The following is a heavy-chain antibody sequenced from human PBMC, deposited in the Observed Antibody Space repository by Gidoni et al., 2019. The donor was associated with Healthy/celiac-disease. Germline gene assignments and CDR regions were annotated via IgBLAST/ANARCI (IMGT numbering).Heavy chain of an antibody. J-gene: IGHJ4*02. V-gene: IGHV3-9*01. CDR2: ISWNSGSI. D-gene: IGHD2-8*01. CDR3: AKGLIVLMAPNEDYFDY. CDR1: GFTFDDYA. Sequence: EVQLVESGGVLVQPGMSLRLSCASSGFTFDDYAMHWVRQAPGKGLEWVSGISWNSGSIGYADSVKGRFTISRDNAKNSLYLQMNSLRAEDTALYYCAKGLIVLMAPNEDYFDYWGQGTLVTVSS.